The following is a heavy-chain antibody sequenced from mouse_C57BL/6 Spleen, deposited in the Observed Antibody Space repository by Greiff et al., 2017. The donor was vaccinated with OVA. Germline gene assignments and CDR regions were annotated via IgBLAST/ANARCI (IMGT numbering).Heavy chain of an antibody. Sequence: EVQLVESGEGLVKPGGSLKLSCAASGFTFSSYAMSWVRQTPEKRLEWVAYISSGGDYIYYADTVKGRFTISRDNARNTLYLQMSSLKSEDTAMYYCTRSPGSSHPYYFDYWGQGTTLTVSS. J-gene: IGHJ2*01. CDR3: TRSPGSSHPYYFDY. CDR2: ISSGGDYI. V-gene: IGHV5-9-1*02. CDR1: GFTFSSYA. D-gene: IGHD1-1*01.